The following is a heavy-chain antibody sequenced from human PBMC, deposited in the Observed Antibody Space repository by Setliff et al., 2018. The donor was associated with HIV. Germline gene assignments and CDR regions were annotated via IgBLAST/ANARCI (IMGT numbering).Heavy chain of an antibody. D-gene: IGHD1-20*01. Sequence: PGGSLRLSCAASGFIFSGSAMHWVRQAPGKGLEWVARIRTKARSYATTYATSVKGRFTISRDDSKNTAYLQMNSLKIEDTAIYYCIRHGNITLVKAHDAFDVWGQGTMVTVSS. V-gene: IGHV3-73*01. J-gene: IGHJ3*01. CDR2: IRTKARSYAT. CDR3: IRHGNITLVKAHDAFDV. CDR1: GFIFSGSA.